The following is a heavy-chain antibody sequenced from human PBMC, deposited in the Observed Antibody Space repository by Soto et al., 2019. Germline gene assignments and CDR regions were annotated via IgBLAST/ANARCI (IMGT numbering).Heavy chain of an antibody. J-gene: IGHJ5*02. Sequence: EVQLVESGGGLVQPGGSLRLSCAVSGFTFSSYYMQWVRQGPGKGLVYVARIDFDGRSTVHADSVKGRFTISRDNAKNTLYTQMNSLGVEDTGVYYCARGGSTSWLRALDLWGQGTLVTVSS. CDR2: IDFDGRST. CDR3: ARGGSTSWLRALDL. V-gene: IGHV3-74*01. CDR1: GFTFSSYY. D-gene: IGHD6-13*01.